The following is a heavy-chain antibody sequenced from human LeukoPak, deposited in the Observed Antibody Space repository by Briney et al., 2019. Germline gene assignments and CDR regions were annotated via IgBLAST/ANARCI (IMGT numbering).Heavy chain of an antibody. CDR1: GFTFTSYG. D-gene: IGHD3-22*01. V-gene: IGHV3-23*01. CDR3: ARALMYYYDTSGYHKYYFDY. CDR2: ITGSGGST. Sequence: PGGSLRLSCAASGFTFTSYGMHWVRQAPGKGLECISAITGSGGSTIYADSVKGRFTISRDNSKNTLYLQMNSLRAEDTAVYYCARALMYYYDTSGYHKYYFDYWGQGSLVTVSS. J-gene: IGHJ4*02.